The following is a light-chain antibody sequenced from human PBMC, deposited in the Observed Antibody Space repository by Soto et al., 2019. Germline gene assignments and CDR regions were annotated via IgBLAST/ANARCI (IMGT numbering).Light chain of an antibody. CDR3: MQALQTPA. CDR2: LGS. CDR1: QSLLHSNGYNY. J-gene: IGKJ1*01. Sequence: DFGMTQSPLSLPVHPGEPASIPCRSSQSLLHSNGYNYLDWYLQKPGQSPQLLIYLGSNRASGVPDRFSGSGSGTDFTLKISRVEAEDVGVYYCMQALQTPAFGQGTKVEIK. V-gene: IGKV2-28*01.